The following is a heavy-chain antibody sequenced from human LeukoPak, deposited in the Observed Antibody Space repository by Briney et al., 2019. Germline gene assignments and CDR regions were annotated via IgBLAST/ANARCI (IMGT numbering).Heavy chain of an antibody. CDR1: GGSISSYY. CDR2: IYTSGST. D-gene: IGHD3-10*01. V-gene: IGHV4-4*07. Sequence: TSSETLSLTCTVSGGSISSYYWSWIRQPARKGLEWIGRIYTSGSTNYNPSLKSRVTMSVDTSKNQFSLKLSSVTAADTAVYYCARDRGFPSSYYFDYWGQGTLVTVSS. CDR3: ARDRGFPSSYYFDY. J-gene: IGHJ4*02.